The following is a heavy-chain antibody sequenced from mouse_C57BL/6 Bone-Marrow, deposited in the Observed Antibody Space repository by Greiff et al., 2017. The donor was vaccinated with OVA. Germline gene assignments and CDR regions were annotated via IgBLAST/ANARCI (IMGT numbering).Heavy chain of an antibody. J-gene: IGHJ4*01. D-gene: IGHD2-3*01. CDR3: AREGDGYPMDY. CDR1: GYSITSGYY. CDR2: ISYDGSN. V-gene: IGHV3-6*01. Sequence: EVKLQESGPGLVKPSQSLSLTCSVTGYSITSGYYWNWIRQFPGNKLEWMGYISYDGSNNYNPSLKNRISITRDTSKNQFFLKLNSVTTEDTATYYCAREGDGYPMDYWGQGTSVTVSS.